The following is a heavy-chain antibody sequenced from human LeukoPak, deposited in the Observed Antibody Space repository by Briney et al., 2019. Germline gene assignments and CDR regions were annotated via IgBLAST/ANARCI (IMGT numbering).Heavy chain of an antibody. CDR3: AKDHCSRGTCYYYYYMDV. Sequence: GGSLRLSCAASGFTFSSYGMHWVRRAPGKGLEWVAVIRNDGTNKYYADSVKGRFTISRDNSKNTVHLQMSSLRAEDTAVYYCAKDHCSRGTCYYYYYMDVWGKGTTVTVSS. J-gene: IGHJ6*03. CDR2: IRNDGTNK. D-gene: IGHD2-15*01. V-gene: IGHV3-30*02. CDR1: GFTFSSYG.